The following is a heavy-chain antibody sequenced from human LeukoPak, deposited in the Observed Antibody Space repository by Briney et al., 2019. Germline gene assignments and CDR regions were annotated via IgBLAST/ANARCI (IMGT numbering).Heavy chain of an antibody. CDR2: ISAYNGYT. CDR1: GYTFTSYG. CDR3: ARDGYSSGWGAFDI. Sequence: ASVKVSCKASGYTFTSYGISWVRQAPGRGLEWMGWISAYNGYTNYAQKLQGRVTMTTDTSTSTAYMELRSLRSDDTAVYYCARDGYSSGWGAFDIWGQGTMVTVSS. J-gene: IGHJ3*02. V-gene: IGHV1-18*01. D-gene: IGHD6-19*01.